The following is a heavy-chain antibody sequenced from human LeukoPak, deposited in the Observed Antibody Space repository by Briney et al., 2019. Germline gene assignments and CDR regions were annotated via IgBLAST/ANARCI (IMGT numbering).Heavy chain of an antibody. CDR2: ISYDGSNK. CDR1: GFTFSSSA. D-gene: IGHD3-22*01. CDR3: AKDFYYDTSGYYYPFDY. J-gene: IGHJ4*02. V-gene: IGHV3-30-3*01. Sequence: GGSLRLSCAASGFTFSSSAMHWVRQAPDKGLEWVAVISYDGSNKYYADSVKGRFTISRDNSKNTLYLQMNSLRAEDTAVYYCAKDFYYDTSGYYYPFDYWGQGTLVTVSS.